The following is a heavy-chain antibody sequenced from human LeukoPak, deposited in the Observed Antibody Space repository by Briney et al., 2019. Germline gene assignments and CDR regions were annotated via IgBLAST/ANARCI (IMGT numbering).Heavy chain of an antibody. J-gene: IGHJ4*02. CDR3: ARSVDIVATIDY. D-gene: IGHD5-12*01. CDR2: MNPNSGNT. Sequence: ASVKVTCKASGYTFTNYDINWVRQATGQGLAWMGWMNPNSGNTGYAQKFQGRVTMTRNTSISTAYMELSSLRSEDTAVYYCARSVDIVATIDYWGQGTLVTVSS. CDR1: GYTFTNYD. V-gene: IGHV1-8*01.